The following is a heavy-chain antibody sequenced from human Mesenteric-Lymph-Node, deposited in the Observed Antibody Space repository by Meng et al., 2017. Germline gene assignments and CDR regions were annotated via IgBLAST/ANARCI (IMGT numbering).Heavy chain of an antibody. CDR1: GFTFSSYE. CDR2: ISGSGGST. J-gene: IGHJ5*02. Sequence: GGSLRLSCAASGFTFSSYEMNWVRQAPGKGLEWVSAISGSGGSTYYADSVKGRFTISRDNSKNTLYLQMNSLRAEDTAVYYCAKDPVGSKNWFDPWGQGTLVTVSS. D-gene: IGHD2-15*01. V-gene: IGHV3-23*01. CDR3: AKDPVGSKNWFDP.